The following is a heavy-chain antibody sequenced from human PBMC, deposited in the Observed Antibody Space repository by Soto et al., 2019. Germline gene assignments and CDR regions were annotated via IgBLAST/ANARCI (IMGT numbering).Heavy chain of an antibody. D-gene: IGHD3-9*01. CDR2: IYYSGST. V-gene: IGHV4-59*08. CDR3: ARLRVLRYFDPNGMDV. CDR1: GGSTSSYY. J-gene: IGHJ6*02. Sequence: PSETLSLTCSVSGGSTSSYYWSWIRQPPGKGLEWIGYIYYSGSTNYNPSLKSRVTISVDTSKNQFSLKLSSVTAADTAVYYCARLRVLRYFDPNGMDVWGQGTTVTVSS.